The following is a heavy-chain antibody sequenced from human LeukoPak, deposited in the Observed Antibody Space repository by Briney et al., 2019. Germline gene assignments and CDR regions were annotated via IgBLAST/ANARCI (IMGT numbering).Heavy chain of an antibody. D-gene: IGHD5-24*01. Sequence: RASLRLSCTASGFAFTTHWMSWVRQAPGKGLEWVANIKEDGNEKNYVDSVRGRFTISRDNAKNSLFLQMSNLRAEDTALYYCARDGWRAINYWGQGTLVTVSS. CDR1: GFAFTTHW. CDR3: ARDGWRAINY. V-gene: IGHV3-7*01. J-gene: IGHJ4*02. CDR2: IKEDGNEK.